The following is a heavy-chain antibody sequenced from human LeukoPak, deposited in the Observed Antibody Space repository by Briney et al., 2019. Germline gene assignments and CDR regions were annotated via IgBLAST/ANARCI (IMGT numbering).Heavy chain of an antibody. CDR2: ISSGSGTI. V-gene: IGHV3-48*01. CDR3: ARRYDSNNYFDY. CDR1: GFTFSSYS. J-gene: IGHJ4*02. Sequence: GGSLRLSCAASGFTFSSYSMNWVRQAPGKGLEWVSYISSGSGTIYYADSVKGRFTISRDNAKNSLYLQMNSLRAEDTAVYYCARRYDSNNYFDYWGQGTLVTVSS. D-gene: IGHD3-22*01.